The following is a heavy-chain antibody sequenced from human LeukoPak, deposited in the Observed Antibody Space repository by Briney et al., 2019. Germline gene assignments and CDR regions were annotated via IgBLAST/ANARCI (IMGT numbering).Heavy chain of an antibody. V-gene: IGHV3-7*04. J-gene: IGHJ4*02. D-gene: IGHD2-2*01. Sequence: GGSLRLSCAASGFTFSTYWMSWVRQAPGKGLEWVANINHDGSDKYYVDSVKGRFTISRDNAKNSLYLQMNSLRAEDTAVYYCARVRKEYQLLLFDYWGQGTLVTVSS. CDR2: INHDGSDK. CDR1: GFTFSTYW. CDR3: ARVRKEYQLLLFDY.